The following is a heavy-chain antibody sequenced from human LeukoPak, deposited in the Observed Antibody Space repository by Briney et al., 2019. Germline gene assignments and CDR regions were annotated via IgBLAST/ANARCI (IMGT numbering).Heavy chain of an antibody. CDR2: ISSSGSTI. D-gene: IGHD1-26*01. CDR1: GFTFSDYY. CDR3: AKHGSIVGATTSFYVDY. Sequence: GGSLRPSCAASGFTFSDYYMSWIRQAPGKGLEWVSYISSSGSTIYYADSVKGRFTISRDNAKNSLYLQMNSLRAEDTAVYYCAKHGSIVGATTSFYVDYWGQGTLVTVSS. V-gene: IGHV3-11*01. J-gene: IGHJ4*02.